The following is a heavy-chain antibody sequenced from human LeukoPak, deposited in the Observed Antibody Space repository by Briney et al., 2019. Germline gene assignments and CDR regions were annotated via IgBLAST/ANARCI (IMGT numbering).Heavy chain of an antibody. J-gene: IGHJ4*02. CDR1: GGSISSSSYY. CDR3: ARVRRDGYNSVDY. V-gene: IGHV4-39*07. D-gene: IGHD5-24*01. CDR2: IYYSGST. Sequence: PSETLSLTCTVSGGSISSSSYYWAWIRQPPGKGLEWIGTIYYSGSTYYNPSLKSRVTISVDTSKNQFSLKLSSVTAADTAVYYCARVRRDGYNSVDYWGQGTPVTVSS.